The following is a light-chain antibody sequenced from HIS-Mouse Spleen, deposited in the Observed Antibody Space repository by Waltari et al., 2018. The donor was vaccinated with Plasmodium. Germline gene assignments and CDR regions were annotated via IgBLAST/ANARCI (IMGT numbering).Light chain of an antibody. CDR2: DAS. J-gene: IGKJ4*01. CDR3: QQRSNWPPLT. Sequence: EIVLTQSPATLSLSPGESATLPCRASQSVSSYLAWYQQKPGQAPRLLIDDASNRATGIPARFSGSGSGTDFTLTISNLEPEDFAVYYCQQRSNWPPLTFGGGTKVEIK. CDR1: QSVSSY. V-gene: IGKV3-11*01.